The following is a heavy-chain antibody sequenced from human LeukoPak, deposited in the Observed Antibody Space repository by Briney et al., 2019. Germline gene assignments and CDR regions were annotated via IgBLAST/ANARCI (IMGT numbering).Heavy chain of an antibody. J-gene: IGHJ4*02. V-gene: IGHV3-11*01. Sequence: GGSLRLSCAASGFTFSDYYMTWIRQAPGKGLGWLSYISSSGATIYYADSVKGRFTISRDDAKNSLYLQMNSLRAEDTAVYYCARGIAVAAFDYWGQGTLVTVSS. CDR1: GFTFSDYY. D-gene: IGHD6-19*01. CDR2: ISSSGATI. CDR3: ARGIAVAAFDY.